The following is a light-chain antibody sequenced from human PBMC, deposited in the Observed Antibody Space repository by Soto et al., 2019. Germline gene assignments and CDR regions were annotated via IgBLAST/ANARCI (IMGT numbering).Light chain of an antibody. Sequence: QSALTQPASVSGSPGQSITISCTGTSSDVGTYNLASWYQQHPDKAPKLMIYEGSKRPSGLSNRFSGSKSGNTASLTISGLQAEDEADYYCCSYAGTSTPYVFGTGTKVTVL. CDR1: SSDVGTYNL. V-gene: IGLV2-23*01. CDR2: EGS. CDR3: CSYAGTSTPYV. J-gene: IGLJ1*01.